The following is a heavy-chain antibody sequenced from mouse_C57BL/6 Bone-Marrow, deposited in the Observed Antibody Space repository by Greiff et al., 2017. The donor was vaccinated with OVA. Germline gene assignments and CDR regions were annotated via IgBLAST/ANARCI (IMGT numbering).Heavy chain of an antibody. D-gene: IGHD3-1*01. Sequence: QVQLQQSGAELVMPGASVKLSCKASGYTFTSYWMHWVKQRPGQGLEWIGEIDPSDSYTNYNQKFKGKSTLTVDKSSSTAYMQLSSLTSEDSAVYYCAKGLRGYYFDYWGQGTTLTVSS. CDR1: GYTFTSYW. CDR3: AKGLRGYYFDY. V-gene: IGHV1-69*01. CDR2: IDPSDSYT. J-gene: IGHJ2*01.